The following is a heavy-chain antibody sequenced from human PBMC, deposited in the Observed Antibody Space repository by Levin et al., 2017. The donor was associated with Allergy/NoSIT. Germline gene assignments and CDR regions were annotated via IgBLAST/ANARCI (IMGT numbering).Heavy chain of an antibody. J-gene: IGHJ4*02. CDR2: IDWDDDK. Sequence: SGPTLVKPTQTLTLTCTFSGFSLSTSGMRVSWIRQPPGKALEWLARIDWDDDKFYSTSLKTRLTISKDTSKNQVVLTMTNMDPVDTATYYCARNYYSSGWYYFDYWGQGTLVTVSS. V-gene: IGHV2-70*04. CDR3: ARNYYSSGWYYFDY. D-gene: IGHD6-19*01. CDR1: GFSLSTSGMR.